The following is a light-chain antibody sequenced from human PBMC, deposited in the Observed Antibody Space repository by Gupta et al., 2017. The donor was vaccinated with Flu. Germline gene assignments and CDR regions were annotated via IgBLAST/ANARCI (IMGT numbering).Light chain of an antibody. CDR1: TSDVGANNY. CDR2: GVN. J-gene: IGLJ1*01. V-gene: IGLV2-14*01. CDR3: SSYTSSSTSFV. Sequence: QSALTQPTSLSRSPGPSSPISCTGTTSDVGANNYVSWYQQHPGKAPKVMIYGVNNRPSGVSDRFSGSKSGNTASLTISGLQAEDEADYYCSSYTSSSTSFVFGTGTKVTVL.